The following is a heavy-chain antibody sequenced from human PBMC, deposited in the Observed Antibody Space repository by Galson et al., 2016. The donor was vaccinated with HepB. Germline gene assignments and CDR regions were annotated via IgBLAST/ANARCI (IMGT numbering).Heavy chain of an antibody. CDR2: IHYSGSN. Sequence: SETLSLTCSVSGGSVSSDSWSWIRQPPGKGLAWIAYIHYSGSNDYNPSLKSRVSISLDTSKNQFSLRLTSVTAADTAVYFCARLRRVGAAGSYSYHSMDVWGQGTTVTVS. CDR3: ARLRRVGAAGSYSYHSMDV. CDR1: GGSVSSDS. V-gene: IGHV4-59*02. D-gene: IGHD6-13*01. J-gene: IGHJ6*02.